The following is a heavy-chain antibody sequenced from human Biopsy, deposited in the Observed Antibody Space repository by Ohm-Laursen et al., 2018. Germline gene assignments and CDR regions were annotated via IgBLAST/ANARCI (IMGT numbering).Heavy chain of an antibody. V-gene: IGHV1-69*01. J-gene: IGHJ5*02. CDR2: IIPIPNVA. CDR3: ARGEGSSWFDP. CDR1: GDSFTSYA. Sequence: SSVKVSCNASGDSFTSYAIGWVRQAPGQGLEWMGGIIPIPNVATYAQKFQGRITITADESTSTAYMELSSLTSDDTAVYFCARGEGSSWFDPWGHGTLVTVSS. D-gene: IGHD1-26*01.